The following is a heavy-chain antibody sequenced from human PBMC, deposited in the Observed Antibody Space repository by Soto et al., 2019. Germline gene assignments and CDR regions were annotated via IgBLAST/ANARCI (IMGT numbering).Heavy chain of an antibody. J-gene: IGHJ4*02. Sequence: VQLVESGGGLVQSGGSLRLSCAASGFTFSNYWMTWVRQAPGKGLEWVANIKEDGTVKYYVDSVKGRFTVSRDSARNEVYLHINSLRGDDTAIYYCARIGYSSSSLDYWGQGTLVTVSS. CDR3: ARIGYSSSSLDY. CDR2: IKEDGTVK. D-gene: IGHD6-6*01. V-gene: IGHV3-7*05. CDR1: GFTFSNYW.